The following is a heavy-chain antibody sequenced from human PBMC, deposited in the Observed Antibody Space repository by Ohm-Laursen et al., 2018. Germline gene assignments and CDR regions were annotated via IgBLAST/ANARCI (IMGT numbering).Heavy chain of an antibody. CDR1: GYTFTGYY. D-gene: IGHD4-17*01. CDR3: ARDYGDYYGMDV. J-gene: IGHJ6*02. CDR2: INPSSGGT. V-gene: IGHV1-2*02. Sequence: GSSVKVSCKTSGYTFTGYYMHWVRQAPGQGLEWMGWINPSSGGTNYGQKFQGRVTMTRDTSISTAYMELSRLRSDDTAVYYCARDYGDYYGMDVWGQGTTVTVSS.